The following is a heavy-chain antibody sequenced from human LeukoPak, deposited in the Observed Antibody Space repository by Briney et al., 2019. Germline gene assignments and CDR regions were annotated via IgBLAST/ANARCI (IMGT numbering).Heavy chain of an antibody. J-gene: IGHJ1*01. V-gene: IGHV3-7*01. CDR3: AKDDDWGRYKH. CDR2: IRKDGSKT. Sequence: GGSLRLSCAASGFTFSSYWMSWVRQAPGKGLEWVANIRKDGSKTYYADSVKGRYTISRDNAKNSLYLQMNSLRAEDTAVYYCAKDDDWGRYKHWGQGTLVTVSS. D-gene: IGHD3-16*01. CDR1: GFTFSSYW.